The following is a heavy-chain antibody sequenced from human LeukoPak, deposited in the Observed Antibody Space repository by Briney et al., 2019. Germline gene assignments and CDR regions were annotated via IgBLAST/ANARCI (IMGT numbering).Heavy chain of an antibody. J-gene: IGHJ2*01. CDR3: AREDYCSGGSCYSVIPYYWYFGL. V-gene: IGHV4-38-2*02. CDR1: GYSISSGYY. Sequence: SETLSLTCAVSGYSISSGYYWGWIRQPPGKGLEWIGSIYHSGSTYYNPSLKSRVTISVDTSKNQFSLKLSSVTAADTAVYYCAREDYCSGGSCYSVIPYYWYFGLWGRGTLVTVSS. CDR2: IYHSGST. D-gene: IGHD2-15*01.